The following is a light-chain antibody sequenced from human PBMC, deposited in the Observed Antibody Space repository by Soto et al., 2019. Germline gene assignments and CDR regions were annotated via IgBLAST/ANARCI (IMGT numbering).Light chain of an antibody. Sequence: QSVLTQPASVSGSPGQSITISCTGTSSDVGSYNLVSWYQQHPGKAPKLMIYEVSKRPSGVSNRFSGSKSGNTASLIISGLQAEDEADSYCCSYAGSYVFGTGTKVTVL. CDR1: SSDVGSYNL. CDR3: CSYAGSYV. J-gene: IGLJ1*01. V-gene: IGLV2-23*02. CDR2: EVS.